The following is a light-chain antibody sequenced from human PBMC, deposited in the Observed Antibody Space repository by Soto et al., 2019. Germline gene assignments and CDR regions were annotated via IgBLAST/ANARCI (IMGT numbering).Light chain of an antibody. CDR2: VAS. J-gene: IGKJ3*01. CDR3: QQYCSSPPT. Sequence: EIVLTQSPGTLSLSPGARATLSCMASQSVRNNYLAWYRQRPGQAPRLLIYVASSSATGTPDRFSGSGSGTGFTLAISRLEPDDFAVYYCQQYCSSPPTFGRGTKVYIK. CDR1: QSVRNNY. V-gene: IGKV3-20*01.